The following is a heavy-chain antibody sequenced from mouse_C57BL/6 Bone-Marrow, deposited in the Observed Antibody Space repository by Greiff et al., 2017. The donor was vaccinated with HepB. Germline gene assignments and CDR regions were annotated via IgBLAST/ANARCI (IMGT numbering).Heavy chain of an antibody. CDR2: ISSGSSTI. CDR3: AKIDYDYDRYYYAMDY. Sequence: EVKLVESGGGLVKPGGSLKLSCAASGFTFSDYGMHWVRQAPEKGLEWVAYISSGSSTIYYADTVKGRFTISRDNAKNTLFLQMTSLRSEDTAMYYCAKIDYDYDRYYYAMDYWGQGTSVTVSS. V-gene: IGHV5-17*01. J-gene: IGHJ4*01. D-gene: IGHD2-4*01. CDR1: GFTFSDYG.